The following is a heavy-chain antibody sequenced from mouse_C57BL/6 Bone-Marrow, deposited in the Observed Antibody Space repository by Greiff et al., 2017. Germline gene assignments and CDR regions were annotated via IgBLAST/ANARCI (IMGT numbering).Heavy chain of an antibody. CDR2: IYPRSGNT. CDR3: ARYYCGSSYDWYFDV. CDR1: GYTFTSYG. Sequence: QVQLKESGAELARPGASVKLSCKASGYTFTSYGISWVKQRTGQGLEWIGEIYPRSGNTYYNEKFKGKATLTADKSSSPAYMELRSLTSEDSAVYFSARYYCGSSYDWYFDVWGTGTTVTVSS. V-gene: IGHV1-81*01. D-gene: IGHD1-1*01. J-gene: IGHJ1*03.